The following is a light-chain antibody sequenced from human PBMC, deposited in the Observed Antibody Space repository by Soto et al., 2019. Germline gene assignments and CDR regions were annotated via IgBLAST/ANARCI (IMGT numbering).Light chain of an antibody. CDR1: QSFSSSY. CDR2: GAS. CDR3: QQYGSSPWT. V-gene: IGKV3-20*01. Sequence: EIVLTQSPGTLSLSPGERVTRSCRASQSFSSSYLAWYQQKPGQAPRLLIYGASSRATGIPDRFSGSGSGTDFTLTISRLEPEDLAVYYCQQYGSSPWTFGQGTKVDIK. J-gene: IGKJ1*01.